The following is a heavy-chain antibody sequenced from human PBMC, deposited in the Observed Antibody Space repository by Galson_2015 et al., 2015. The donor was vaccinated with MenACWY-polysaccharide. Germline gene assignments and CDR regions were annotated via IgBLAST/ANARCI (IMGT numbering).Heavy chain of an antibody. CDR2: ISVYNGNT. CDR3: ARDFLSTVTTRPGY. CDR1: GYTFTSYG. V-gene: IGHV1-18*01. D-gene: IGHD4-17*01. J-gene: IGHJ4*02. Sequence: SVKVSCKASGYTFTSYGISWVRQAPGQGLEWMGWISVYNGNTKYAQSLQGRVTMTTDTSTSTAYMELRSLRSDVTAVYYCARDFLSTVTTRPGYWGQGTLVTVSS.